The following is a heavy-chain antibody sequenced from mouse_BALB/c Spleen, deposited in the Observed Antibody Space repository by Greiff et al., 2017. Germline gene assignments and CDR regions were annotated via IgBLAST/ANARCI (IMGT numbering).Heavy chain of an antibody. CDR3: ARQGDFDD. CDR1: GFTFSSYG. Sequence: EVKLMESGGDLVKPGGSLKLSCAASGFTFSSYGMSWVRQTPDKRLEWVATISSGGSYTYYPDSVKGRFTISRDNAKNTLYLQMSSLKSEDTAMYYCARQGDFDDWGAGTTVTVSS. V-gene: IGHV5-6*01. CDR2: ISSGGSYT. J-gene: IGHJ1*01.